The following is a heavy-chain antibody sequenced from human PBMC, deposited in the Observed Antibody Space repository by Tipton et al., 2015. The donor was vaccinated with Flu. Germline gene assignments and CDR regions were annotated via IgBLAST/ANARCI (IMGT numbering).Heavy chain of an antibody. CDR2: IYYSGST. V-gene: IGHV4-30-4*01. J-gene: IGHJ3*02. Sequence: TLSLTCTVSGGSISSGDYYWSWIRQPPGKGLEWIGYIYYSGSTYYNPSLKSRVTMSVDTSKNQFSLKLSSVTAADTAVYYCARLGVVVTAIDPGRNSFDIWGQGTMVTVSS. D-gene: IGHD2-21*02. CDR3: ARLGVVVTAIDPGRNSFDI. CDR1: GGSISSGDYY.